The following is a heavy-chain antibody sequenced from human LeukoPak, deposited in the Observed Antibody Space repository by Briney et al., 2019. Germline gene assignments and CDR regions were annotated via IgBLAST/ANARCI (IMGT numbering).Heavy chain of an antibody. J-gene: IGHJ5*02. Sequence: SETLSLTCTVSGGSISRHYWSWIRQPPGKGLEWIGHIFYSGSTNYNPSLKSRVTISVDRSKNLFSLKLSSVTTADTAVYYCARAGSWQIDPWGQGTLVTVSS. D-gene: IGHD3-10*01. CDR3: ARAGSWQIDP. CDR2: IFYSGST. V-gene: IGHV4-59*11. CDR1: GGSISRHY.